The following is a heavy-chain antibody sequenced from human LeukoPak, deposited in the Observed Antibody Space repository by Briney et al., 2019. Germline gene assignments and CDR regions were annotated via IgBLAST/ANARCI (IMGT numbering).Heavy chain of an antibody. CDR2: INPSGGST. J-gene: IGHJ3*02. D-gene: IGHD2-15*01. CDR3: ARDQDVGYCSGGSCPDGNAFDI. V-gene: IGHV1-46*01. Sequence: ASVKVSCKASGYTFTGYYMHWVRQAPGQGLEWMGIINPSGGSTSYAQKFQGRVTMTRDTSTGTVYMELSSLRSEDTAVYYCARDQDVGYCSGGSCPDGNAFDIWGQGTMVTVSS. CDR1: GYTFTGYY.